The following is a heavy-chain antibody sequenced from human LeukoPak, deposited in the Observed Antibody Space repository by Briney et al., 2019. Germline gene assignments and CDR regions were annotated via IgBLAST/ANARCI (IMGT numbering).Heavy chain of an antibody. Sequence: PSETLSLTCTVSGGSTSDNYWSWIWQPPGKGLEWIGYIYKSGRTNYNTKYSPSLQSRVIMSVDTSKSQFSLNLLSVTAADTAVYYCASLGGTYDYWGQGILVTVSS. D-gene: IGHD1-26*01. CDR2: IYKSGRT. CDR1: GGSTSDNY. CDR3: ASLGGTYDY. J-gene: IGHJ4*02. V-gene: IGHV4-59*08.